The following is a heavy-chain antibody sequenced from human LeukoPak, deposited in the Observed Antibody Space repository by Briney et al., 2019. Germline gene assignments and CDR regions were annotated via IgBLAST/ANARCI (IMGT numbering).Heavy chain of an antibody. CDR2: IRSKAYGGTT. CDR3: SRGPIYLWLYNGMDV. V-gene: IGHV3-49*04. J-gene: IGHJ6*02. D-gene: IGHD5-18*01. Sequence: PGRSLRLSCAASGFILGDHAMSWVRQAPGKGLEWVGFIRSKAYGGTTEYAASVEGRFTISRDDSNSIAYLQMNSLKTEDTAVYYCSRGPIYLWLYNGMDVWGQGTTVIVSS. CDR1: GFILGDHA.